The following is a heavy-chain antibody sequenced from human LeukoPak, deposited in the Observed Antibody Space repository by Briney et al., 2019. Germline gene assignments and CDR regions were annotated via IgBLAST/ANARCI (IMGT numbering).Heavy chain of an antibody. CDR2: IVVGSGNT. CDR3: AALWFGELSPGGFDP. D-gene: IGHD3-10*01. J-gene: IGHJ5*02. V-gene: IGHV1-58*02. CDR1: GFTFTSSA. Sequence: SVKVSCKASGFTFTSSAMQWVRQARGQRLEWIGWIVVGSGNTNYAQKFQERVTITRDMSTSTAYMELSSLRSEDTAVYYCAALWFGELSPGGFDPWGQGTLVTVSS.